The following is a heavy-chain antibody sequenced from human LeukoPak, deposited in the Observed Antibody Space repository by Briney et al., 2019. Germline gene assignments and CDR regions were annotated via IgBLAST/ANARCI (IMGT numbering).Heavy chain of an antibody. Sequence: GGSLRLSCAASGFTFITYGMHWVRQAPGKGLEWVAVIWNDGSQKYYADSVKGRFTISRDNAKNSLYLQMDILEPEDTAFYYCAKVDGYNSGWYDSWGQGTLVTVSS. D-gene: IGHD6-19*01. J-gene: IGHJ5*01. CDR1: GFTFITYG. CDR2: IWNDGSQK. V-gene: IGHV3-33*03. CDR3: AKVDGYNSGWYDS.